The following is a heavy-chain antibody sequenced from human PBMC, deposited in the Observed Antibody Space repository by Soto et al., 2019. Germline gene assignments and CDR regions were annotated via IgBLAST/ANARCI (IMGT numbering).Heavy chain of an antibody. CDR1: GGSISSGGYY. CDR2: IYYSGST. J-gene: IGHJ4*02. CDR3: ARASCGCDCYRFDY. V-gene: IGHV4-31*03. D-gene: IGHD2-21*02. Sequence: QVQLQESGPGLMKHSQTLSLTCTVSGGSISSGGYYWSWIRQHPGKGLEWIGYIYYSGSTYYNPSLKSRVTRSVDTSKNQFSLKLSSVTAADTAVYYCARASCGCDCYRFDYWGQGTLVTVSS.